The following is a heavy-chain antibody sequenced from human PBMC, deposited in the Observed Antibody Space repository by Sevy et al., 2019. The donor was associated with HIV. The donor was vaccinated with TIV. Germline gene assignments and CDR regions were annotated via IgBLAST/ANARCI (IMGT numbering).Heavy chain of an antibody. CDR2: IIPIFGTA. CDR3: ARGPTMVRGVIQDYYGMDV. D-gene: IGHD3-10*01. J-gene: IGHJ6*02. V-gene: IGHV1-69*13. CDR1: GGTFSSYA. Sequence: ASVKVSCKASGGTFSSYAISWVRQAPGQGLEWMGGIIPIFGTANYAQKFQGRVTITADESTSTAYMELSSLRSEDTAVYYCARGPTMVRGVIQDYYGMDVWGQGTTVTVSS.